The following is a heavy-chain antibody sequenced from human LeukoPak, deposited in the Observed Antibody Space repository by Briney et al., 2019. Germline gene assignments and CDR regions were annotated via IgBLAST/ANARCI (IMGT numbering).Heavy chain of an antibody. V-gene: IGHV3-11*01. CDR1: GFTFSDYY. J-gene: IGHJ4*02. Sequence: GGSLRLSCAASGFTFSDYYMSWICPAPGKGLEWVSYISSSGSTIYYADSVKGRFTISRDNAKNSLYLQMNSLRAEDTAVYYCARPELAEYYFDYWGQGTLVTVSS. CDR3: ARPELAEYYFDY. D-gene: IGHD1-14*01. CDR2: ISSSGSTI.